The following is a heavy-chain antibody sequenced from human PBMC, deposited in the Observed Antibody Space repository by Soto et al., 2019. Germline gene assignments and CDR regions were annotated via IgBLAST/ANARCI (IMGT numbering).Heavy chain of an antibody. CDR3: ATALIAVAGVDY. CDR1: GYTFTSYG. V-gene: IGHV1-18*01. Sequence: ASVKVSCKASGYTFTSYGIIWVRQAPGQGLEGMGWISAYNGNTNYAQKLQGRVTMTTDTSTSTAYMELRSLRSDDTAVYYGATALIAVAGVDYWGQGTLVTVSS. CDR2: ISAYNGNT. J-gene: IGHJ4*02. D-gene: IGHD6-19*01.